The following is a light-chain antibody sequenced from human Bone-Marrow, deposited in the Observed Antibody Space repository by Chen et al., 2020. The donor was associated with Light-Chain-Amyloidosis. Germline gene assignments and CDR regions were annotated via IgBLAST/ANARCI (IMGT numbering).Light chain of an antibody. CDR3: QVWDRSSDRPV. Sequence: SHVLTQPSSVSAAPGQTATIACGGNNIGSTSVHWYEQTPGQAPLLVDYDDSDRPSGIPGRLSGSNSGNTATLTISRVEAGEEADYYCQVWDRSSDRPVFGGGTKLTVL. J-gene: IGLJ3*02. CDR2: DDS. V-gene: IGLV3-21*02. CDR1: NIGSTS.